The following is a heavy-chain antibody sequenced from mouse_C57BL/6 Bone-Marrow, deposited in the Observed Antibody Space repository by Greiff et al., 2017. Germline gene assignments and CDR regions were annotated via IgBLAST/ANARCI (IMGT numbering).Heavy chain of an antibody. CDR2: IYPASGST. V-gene: IGHV1-55*01. CDR3: ARGPDVTSVVATPDCDV. D-gene: IGHD1-1*01. J-gene: IGHJ1*03. CDR1: GYTFTSYW. Sequence: QVQLQQPGAELVKPGASVKMSCKASGYTFTSYWITWVKQRPGQGLEWLGDIYPASGSTNYNEKFKRKATLPVDTSSSPSYLQLSSLTSEDSAVYCRARGPDVTSVVATPDCDVWGTGTTVTVSS.